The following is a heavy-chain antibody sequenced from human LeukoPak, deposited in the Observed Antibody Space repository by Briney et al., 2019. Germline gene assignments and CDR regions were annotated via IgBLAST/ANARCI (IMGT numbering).Heavy chain of an antibody. CDR3: ARVLSGRGSLYSYYYYMDV. V-gene: IGHV3-53*01. Sequence: PGGSLRLSCAASGFTFDDYGMSWVRQAPGKGLEWVSVIYSGGRTYYGDSVKGRFTFSRDNSKNTLYLQMNSLRAEDTAVYYCARVLSGRGSLYSYYYYMDVWGKGTTVTISS. D-gene: IGHD3-10*01. J-gene: IGHJ6*03. CDR2: IYSGGRT. CDR1: GFTFDDYG.